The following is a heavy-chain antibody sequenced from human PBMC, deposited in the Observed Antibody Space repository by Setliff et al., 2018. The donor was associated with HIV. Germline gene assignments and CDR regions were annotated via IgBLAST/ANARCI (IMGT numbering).Heavy chain of an antibody. J-gene: IGHJ4*02. D-gene: IGHD3-22*01. CDR3: TRSRRDLIVGEAVGYFDF. Sequence: SCKASGYTFTMYDINWFREATGQGLEWMGWMNPNSGNRGYAEKFQGRITVTRNASMTTVYMELSSLKSEDTAVYYCTRSRRDLIVGEAVGYFDFWGQGTLVTVSS. V-gene: IGHV1-8*01. CDR1: GYTFTMYD. CDR2: MNPNSGNR.